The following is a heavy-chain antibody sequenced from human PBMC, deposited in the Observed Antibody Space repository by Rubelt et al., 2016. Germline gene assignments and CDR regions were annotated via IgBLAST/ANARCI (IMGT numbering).Heavy chain of an antibody. CDR1: GFTFDDYA. Sequence: EVQLVESGGGVVQPGGSLRLSCAASGFTFDDYAMHWVRQAPGKGLEWVSSTGSTGDTYYLGSVEGRFTLSRENAKKSLYLQRNSLRAGYTAVYYCVRAYYDTSGHLHFDYWGQGTLVTVSS. D-gene: IGHD3-22*01. J-gene: IGHJ4*02. CDR2: TGSTGDT. CDR3: VRAYYDTSGHLHFDY. V-gene: IGHV3-13*01.